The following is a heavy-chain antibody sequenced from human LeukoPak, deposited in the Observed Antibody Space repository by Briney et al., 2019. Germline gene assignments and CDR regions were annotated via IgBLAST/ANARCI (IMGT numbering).Heavy chain of an antibody. V-gene: IGHV1-24*01. CDR1: GYTLTELS. CDR2: FDPEDGET. Sequence: ASVKVSCKVSGYTLTELSMHWVRQAPGKGLEWMGGFDPEDGETIYAQKFQGRVTITADKSTNTAHMELSSLRSEDTAVYYCTREGVYSPDGSSYHRDAFDIWGQGTVVTVSS. D-gene: IGHD3-22*01. J-gene: IGHJ3*02. CDR3: TREGVYSPDGSSYHRDAFDI.